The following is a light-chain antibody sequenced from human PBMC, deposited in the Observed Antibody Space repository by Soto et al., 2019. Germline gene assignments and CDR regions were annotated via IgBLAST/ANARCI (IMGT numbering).Light chain of an antibody. CDR3: HQSYNTPLT. V-gene: IGKV1-39*01. CDR1: QTIGTY. Sequence: TQSPSSLAASLGDSVTITCRASQTIGTYVNWYRQKSGAAPELLIYDASTLQSGVPSRFRGGASGTDFTLNISSLQLDDFATYYCHQSYNTPLTFGQGTKWIS. CDR2: DAS. J-gene: IGKJ1*01.